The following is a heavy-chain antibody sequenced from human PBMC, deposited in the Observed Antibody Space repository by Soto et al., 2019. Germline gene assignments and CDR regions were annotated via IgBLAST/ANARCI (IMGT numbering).Heavy chain of an antibody. Sequence: QVQLVESGGGVVQPGGSLSLSCATSGFTFTSFTMHWVSQAPGKGLEWIAVMSYDGARTDYADAVKGRFTISRDTSKKTLYLQMNNLRPDDTAMYYCARDRPYGDPNWFDPWGQGTLVTVSS. V-gene: IGHV3-30-3*01. CDR3: ARDRPYGDPNWFDP. D-gene: IGHD4-17*01. CDR2: MSYDGART. J-gene: IGHJ5*02. CDR1: GFTFTSFT.